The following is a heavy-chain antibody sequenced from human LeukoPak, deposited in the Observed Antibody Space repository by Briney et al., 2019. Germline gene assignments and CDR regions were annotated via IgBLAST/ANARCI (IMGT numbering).Heavy chain of an antibody. CDR2: ITSNTNYI. V-gene: IGHV3-21*01. CDR3: AELGITMIGGV. J-gene: IGHJ6*04. D-gene: IGHD3-10*02. CDR1: GFTFSSYS. Sequence: GGSLRLSCAASGFTFSSYSMNWVRQAPGTGLEWVSSITSNTNYIYYADSVKGRFTISRDNAKNSLYLQMNSLRAEDTAVYYCAELGITMIGGVWGKGTTVTISS.